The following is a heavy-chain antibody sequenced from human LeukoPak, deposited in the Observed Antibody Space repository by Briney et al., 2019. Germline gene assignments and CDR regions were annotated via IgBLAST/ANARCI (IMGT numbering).Heavy chain of an antibody. CDR1: GGTFGSYA. D-gene: IGHD6-6*01. J-gene: IGHJ6*03. CDR2: IIPIFGTA. Sequence: ASVKVSCKASGGTFGSYAISWVRQAPGQGLEWLGGIIPIFGTANYAQKFQGRVTITTDESTSTAYMELSSLRSEDTAVYYCARGSSISARPRGGVRYYYYYYMDVWGKGTTVTVSS. CDR3: ARGSSISARPRGGVRYYYYYYMDV. V-gene: IGHV1-69*05.